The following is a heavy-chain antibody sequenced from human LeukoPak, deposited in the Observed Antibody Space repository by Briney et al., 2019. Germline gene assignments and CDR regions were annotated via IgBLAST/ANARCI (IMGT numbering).Heavy chain of an antibody. CDR3: ARSMSGRYDF. J-gene: IGHJ4*02. Sequence: PGGSLRLSCAGCGFTFSNFWVHWVRQAPGKGLVWVSRVNEDGSRTDYADSVQGRLSISRDNAKNRLYLQMNSLTVEDTAVYYCARSMSGRYDFWGQASLVTVSS. CDR2: VNEDGSRT. CDR1: GFTFSNFW. V-gene: IGHV3-74*01. D-gene: IGHD1-26*01.